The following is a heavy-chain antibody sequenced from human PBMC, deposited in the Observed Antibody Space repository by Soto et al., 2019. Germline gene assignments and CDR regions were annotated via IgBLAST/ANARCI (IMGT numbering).Heavy chain of an antibody. CDR3: ARTDYDSSGYYY. V-gene: IGHV3-33*01. D-gene: IGHD3-22*01. J-gene: IGHJ4*02. Sequence: QAGGSLRLSCAASGFTFSSYGMHWVRQAPGKGLEWVAVIWYDGSNKYYADSVKGRFTISRDNSKNTLYLQMNSLRAEDTAVYYCARTDYDSSGYYYWGQGTLVTVSS. CDR1: GFTFSSYG. CDR2: IWYDGSNK.